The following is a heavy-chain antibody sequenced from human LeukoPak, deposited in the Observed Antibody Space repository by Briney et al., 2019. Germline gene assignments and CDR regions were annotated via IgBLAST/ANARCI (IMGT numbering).Heavy chain of an antibody. CDR3: VGYDPFDY. Sequence: GGSLRLSCAASGFTFTSHAMSWVRQAPGRGLEWVSTLSTSGGSTFYPDSVKGRFTISRDNSKNTLYLQMNSLRAEDTAVYYCVGYDPFDYWGQGTLVTVSS. D-gene: IGHD3-22*01. J-gene: IGHJ4*02. CDR2: LSTSGGST. CDR1: GFTFTSHA. V-gene: IGHV3-23*01.